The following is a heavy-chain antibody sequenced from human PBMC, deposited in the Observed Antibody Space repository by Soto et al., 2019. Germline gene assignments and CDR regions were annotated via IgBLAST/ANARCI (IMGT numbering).Heavy chain of an antibody. CDR2: IYYSGST. Sequence: NPSETLSLTCTVSGGSISTYYWSWIRQPPGKGLEWIGYIYYSGSTSYNPSLKSRVTISVDTSKNQFSLKLRSVTAADTAVYYCASDRSSGWDQGYGMDVWGQGXTVTVSS. J-gene: IGHJ6*02. CDR1: GGSISTYY. V-gene: IGHV4-59*01. D-gene: IGHD6-19*01. CDR3: ASDRSSGWDQGYGMDV.